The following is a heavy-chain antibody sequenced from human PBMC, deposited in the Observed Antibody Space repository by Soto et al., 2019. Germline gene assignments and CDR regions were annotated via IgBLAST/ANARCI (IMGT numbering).Heavy chain of an antibody. D-gene: IGHD2-8*01. CDR2: TRKKDNSYST. V-gene: IGHV3-72*01. J-gene: IGHJ3*01. CDR3: TRVVTRTNNYAFDV. Sequence: GGSLRLSFAAPGFTFSDHYMDWVRQATGKGLEKVGRTRKKDNSYSTELAASVKGRFTISRDDSSNSLYLQMNSLKTEDTAVYYCTRVVTRTNNYAFDVWGQGT. CDR1: GFTFSDHY.